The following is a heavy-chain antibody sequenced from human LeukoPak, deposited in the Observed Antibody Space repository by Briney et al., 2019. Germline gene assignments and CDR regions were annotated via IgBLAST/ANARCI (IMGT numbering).Heavy chain of an antibody. CDR2: IIPILGTA. CDR1: GGTFSSYA. D-gene: IGHD3-22*01. Sequence: GASVKVSCKASGGTFSSYAISWVRQAPGQGLEWMGGIIPILGTANYAQKFQGRVTITTDESTSTAYMELSSLRSEDTAVYYCARGPHYYDSSGYYLNYYYMDVWGKGTTVTVSS. CDR3: ARGPHYYDSSGYYLNYYYMDV. J-gene: IGHJ6*03. V-gene: IGHV1-69*05.